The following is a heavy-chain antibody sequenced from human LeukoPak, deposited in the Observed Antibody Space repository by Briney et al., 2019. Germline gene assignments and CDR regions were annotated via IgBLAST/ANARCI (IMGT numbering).Heavy chain of an antibody. CDR2: ISSSGSTM. D-gene: IGHD3-3*01. J-gene: IGHJ4*02. CDR1: GFIFSDYY. V-gene: IGHV3-11*04. CDR3: ARDRGGAYDFWSGYYTGYFDY. Sequence: PGGSLRLSCAASGFIFSDYYMSWIRQAPGKGLEWVSYISSSGSTMYYTDSVKGRFTISRDNAKDSLYLQMNSLRAEDTAVYYCARDRGGAYDFWSGYYTGYFDYWGQGTLVPVSS.